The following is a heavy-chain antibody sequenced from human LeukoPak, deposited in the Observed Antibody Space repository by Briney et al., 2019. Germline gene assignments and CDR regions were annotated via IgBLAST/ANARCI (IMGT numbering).Heavy chain of an antibody. D-gene: IGHD6-19*01. CDR2: ITYDGYYK. V-gene: IGHV3-30*18. CDR3: AKERTGGWPFDY. Sequence: PGTSLRLSCAASGFTFTSYGMHWVRQAPGKGLEWVALITYDGYYKYYSDSVKGRFTISSDTSKNTLYLQMNSLRAEDTAVYYCAKERTGGWPFDYWGQGTLVTVSS. J-gene: IGHJ4*02. CDR1: GFTFTSYG.